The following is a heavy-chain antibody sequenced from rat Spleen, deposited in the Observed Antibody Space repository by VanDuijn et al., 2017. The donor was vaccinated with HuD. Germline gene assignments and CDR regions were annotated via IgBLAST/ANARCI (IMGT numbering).Heavy chain of an antibody. CDR2: VSYDGHTT. V-gene: IGHV5-29*01. J-gene: IGHJ2*01. D-gene: IGHD1-12*02. CDR3: TRAGDGSYYAYFDY. Sequence: EVQLVESGGGLVQPGRSLKLSCAASGFTFSDYYMAWARQAPTKGLEWVATVSYDGHTTYYRDSVKGRFTISRDIAKSTLYLQMDSLRSEDTATYCCTRAGDGSYYAYFDYWGQGVMVTVSS. CDR1: GFTFSDYY.